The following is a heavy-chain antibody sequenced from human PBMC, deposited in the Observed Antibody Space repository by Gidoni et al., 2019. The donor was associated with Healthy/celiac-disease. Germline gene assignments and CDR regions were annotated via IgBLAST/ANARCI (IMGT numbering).Heavy chain of an antibody. Sequence: QVQLQESGPGLVKPSQTLSLTCAVSGGSISSGGYSWSWIRQPPGKGLEWIGYIYYSGSTYYNPSLKSRVTRSVDTSKNQFSLKLSSVTAADTAVYYCARGDSSSSTLDPWGQGTLVTVSS. J-gene: IGHJ5*02. D-gene: IGHD6-6*01. CDR2: IYYSGST. CDR1: GGSISSGGYS. V-gene: IGHV4-30-4*07. CDR3: ARGDSSSSTLDP.